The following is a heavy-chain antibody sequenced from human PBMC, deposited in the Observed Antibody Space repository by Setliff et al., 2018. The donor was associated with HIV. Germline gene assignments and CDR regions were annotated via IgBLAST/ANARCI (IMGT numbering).Heavy chain of an antibody. CDR1: GYTFTSYY. J-gene: IGHJ5*02. CDR2: IHPSGGST. Sequence: WASVKVSCKASGYTFTSYYIHWVRQAPGQGLEWMGVIHPSGGSTSYAQSFQDRVTMTRDTSTSTVYIELSSLRSEDTAVYYCARVRYCSGGSCYGGEYWFDPWGQGTLVTVSS. V-gene: IGHV1-46*01. CDR3: ARVRYCSGGSCYGGEYWFDP. D-gene: IGHD2-15*01.